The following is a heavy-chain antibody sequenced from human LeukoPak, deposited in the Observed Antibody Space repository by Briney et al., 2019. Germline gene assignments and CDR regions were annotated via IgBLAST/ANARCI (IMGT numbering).Heavy chain of an antibody. CDR2: INHSGST. CDR1: GGSFSGYY. D-gene: IGHD3-22*01. V-gene: IGHV4-34*01. CDR3: ARVSRDYYALYYYYMDV. Sequence: SETLSLTCAVYGGSFSGYYWSWIRQPPGKGLEWIGEINHSGSTNYNPSLKSRVTISVDTSKNQFSLKLSSVTAADTAVHYCARVSRDYYALYYYYMDVWGKGTTVTVSS. J-gene: IGHJ6*03.